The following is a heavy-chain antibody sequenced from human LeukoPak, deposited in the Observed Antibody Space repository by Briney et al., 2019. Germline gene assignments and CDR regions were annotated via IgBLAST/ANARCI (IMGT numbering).Heavy chain of an antibody. V-gene: IGHV5-51*01. CDR3: ARHHCTSTSCYPYYYYAMEV. CDR1: GYTFTNYW. CDR2: IFPGDSDT. Sequence: PGESLKISCKGSGYTFTNYWIGCVRQMPGKGLEWMGIIFPGDSDTRYSPSFQGQVTISVDKSISTAYLQWSSLKASDTAIYYCARHHCTSTSCYPYYYYAMEVWGPGTKVTVSS. J-gene: IGHJ6*02. D-gene: IGHD2-2*01.